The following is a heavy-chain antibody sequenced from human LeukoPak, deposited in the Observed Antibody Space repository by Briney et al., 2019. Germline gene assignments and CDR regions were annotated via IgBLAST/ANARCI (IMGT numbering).Heavy chain of an antibody. CDR3: AKGGWET. CDR1: GFTFTSYW. J-gene: IGHJ5*02. V-gene: IGHV3-74*01. CDR2: VNRDGSST. Sequence: GGSLRLSCAASGFTFTSYWMHWVRQAPGKGLVWVSRVNRDGSSTDYADSVKGRFTISRDNAKNTLYLQMDSLRADDTAVYYCAKGGWETWGQGTLVTVSS. D-gene: IGHD1-26*01.